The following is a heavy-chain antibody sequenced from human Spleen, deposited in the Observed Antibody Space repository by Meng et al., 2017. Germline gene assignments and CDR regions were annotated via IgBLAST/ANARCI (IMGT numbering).Heavy chain of an antibody. CDR2: IIPIFGTA. CDR3: ARDVTEYTSAPDY. D-gene: IGHD6-6*01. Sequence: VRLWQSGVEVVKPGSSVKVSCKAPGGIFSNYVIGWVRQAPGQGLEWMGGIIPIFGTANYAQKFQGRVTITADKSTSTVYMELRSLRSEDTAVYYCARDVTEYTSAPDYWGQGTLVTVSS. J-gene: IGHJ4*02. CDR1: GGIFSNYV. V-gene: IGHV1-69*14.